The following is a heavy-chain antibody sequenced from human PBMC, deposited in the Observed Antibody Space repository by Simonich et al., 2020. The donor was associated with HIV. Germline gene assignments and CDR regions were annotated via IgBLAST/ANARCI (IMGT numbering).Heavy chain of an antibody. J-gene: IGHJ4*02. V-gene: IGHV3-23*01. CDR3: AKDRYYNFWSGYYDY. Sequence: EVQLLESGGGLVQPGGFLRLFCAASGFTFSSYAMSWVSKAPGKGLEWVSAIRGRGGSTNYADSVKGRFTISRDNSKNTLYLQMNSLRAEDTAVYYCAKDRYYNFWSGYYDYWGQGTLVTVSS. CDR1: GFTFSSYA. CDR2: IRGRGGST. D-gene: IGHD3-3*01.